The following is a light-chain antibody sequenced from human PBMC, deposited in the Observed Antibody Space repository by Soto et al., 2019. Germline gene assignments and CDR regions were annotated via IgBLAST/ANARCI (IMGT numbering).Light chain of an antibody. Sequence: EIVMTQSPATLSVSPGERATLSCRASQSVSSNLAWYQQKPGQAPRLLIYGASTRATGIPARFSGSGSGTEFTLTISSLQSEDFAVYYCQQYNNWPPWTFCQGLRVDIK. J-gene: IGKJ1*01. CDR2: GAS. CDR3: QQYNNWPPWT. V-gene: IGKV3-15*01. CDR1: QSVSSN.